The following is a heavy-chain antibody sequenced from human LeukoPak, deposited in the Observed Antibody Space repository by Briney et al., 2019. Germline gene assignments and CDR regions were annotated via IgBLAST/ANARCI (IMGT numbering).Heavy chain of an antibody. J-gene: IGHJ4*02. CDR1: GGSIGSDY. D-gene: IGHD6-19*01. V-gene: IGHV4-59*08. CDR2: IYYTGGT. CDR3: AKYGNSGWVIDN. Sequence: PSETLSLTCAVSGGSIGSDYWTWIRQPPGKGLEYIGYIYYTGGTNYNPSLKSRVTISVDTSKNQFSLKMSSVTAADTAVYFCAKYGNSGWVIDNWGQGTLVTVSS.